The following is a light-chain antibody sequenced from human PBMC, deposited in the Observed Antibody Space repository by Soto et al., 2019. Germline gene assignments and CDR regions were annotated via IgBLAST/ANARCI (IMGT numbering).Light chain of an antibody. Sequence: QSVLTQPPSVSGAPGQTVTISCTGSSSNIGAGYDVHWYQQLPRTAPKLLIYGNNNRPSGVPDRFSGSKSGTSASLAITGLQAEDEADYYCQSYDTSLSGSVFGGGTKLT. J-gene: IGLJ2*01. CDR2: GNN. CDR3: QSYDTSLSGSV. CDR1: SSNIGAGYD. V-gene: IGLV1-40*01.